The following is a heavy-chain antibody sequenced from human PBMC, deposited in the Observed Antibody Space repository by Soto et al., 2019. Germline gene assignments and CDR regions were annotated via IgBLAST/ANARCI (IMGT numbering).Heavy chain of an antibody. Sequence: EVQLLESGGGLVQPGGSLRLSCAASGFTFSTYAMNWVRQAPGNGLEWVSAISGSGGSIPYADSVKGRFTICRDNSKNTLYLQMNSLRDEDTAVYHCVKGYWKGDVWGQGTTVTVSS. CDR2: ISGSGGSI. CDR3: VKGYWKGDV. V-gene: IGHV3-23*01. J-gene: IGHJ6*02. CDR1: GFTFSTYA. D-gene: IGHD1-1*01.